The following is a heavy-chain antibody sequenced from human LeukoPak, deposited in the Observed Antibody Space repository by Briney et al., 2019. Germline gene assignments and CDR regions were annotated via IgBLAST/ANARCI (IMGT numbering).Heavy chain of an antibody. CDR2: IYYSGSA. CDR3: ARGSDFCDY. CDR1: GGSTSSAEFY. J-gene: IGHJ4*02. V-gene: IGHV4-31*11. Sequence: SETLSLTCAVSGGSTSSAEFYWSWIRQHPGKGLEWIGFIYYSGSAYHNPSLKSRVSISIDTSKNQFSLTLNSVTAADTAVYYCARGSDFCDYWGQGTLVTVSS.